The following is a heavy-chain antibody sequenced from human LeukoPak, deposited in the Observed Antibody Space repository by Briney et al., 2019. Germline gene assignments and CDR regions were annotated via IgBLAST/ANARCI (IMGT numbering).Heavy chain of an antibody. CDR1: GFTFSNYG. J-gene: IGHJ4*02. D-gene: IGHD6-19*01. CDR2: IRFDGSNK. CDR3: ARVAQHPGIAVAGFDY. Sequence: PGGSLRLSCAASGFTFSNYGMHWARLAPGKGLEWVAFIRFDGSNKYYADSVRGRFTISRDNSKNTVYLQMNSLRPEDTAVYYCARVAQHPGIAVAGFDYWGQGTLVTVSS. V-gene: IGHV3-30*02.